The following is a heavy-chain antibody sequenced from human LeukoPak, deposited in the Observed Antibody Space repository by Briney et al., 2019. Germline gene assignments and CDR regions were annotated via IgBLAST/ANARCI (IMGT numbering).Heavy chain of an antibody. J-gene: IGHJ3*02. CDR2: IYSGGST. CDR3: AIEMATMNAFDI. V-gene: IGHV3-66*01. CDR1: GFTVSSNY. D-gene: IGHD5-24*01. Sequence: PGGSLRLSCAASGFTVSSNYMSWVRQAPGKGLEWVSVIYSGGSTDYKDSVKDRFIISRDNSKNTLYLQMNSLRAEDTAVYYCAIEMATMNAFDIWGQGTMVTVSS.